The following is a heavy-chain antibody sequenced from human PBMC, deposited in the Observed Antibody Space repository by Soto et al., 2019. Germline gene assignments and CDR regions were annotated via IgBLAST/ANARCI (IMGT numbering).Heavy chain of an antibody. D-gene: IGHD3-9*01. CDR1: GDSINSDKYY. Sequence: QLQESGPGPVKPSETLSLTCSVSGDSINSDKYYWGWIRQPPGKGLEWIGSIYYRGNTYYNPSLQTQVTISLDKSKRQFSLRLNSVTAADSAVYFCARLEGLATISYYFDFWGQGAQVTVSS. V-gene: IGHV4-39*01. J-gene: IGHJ4*02. CDR2: IYYRGNT. CDR3: ARLEGLATISYYFDF.